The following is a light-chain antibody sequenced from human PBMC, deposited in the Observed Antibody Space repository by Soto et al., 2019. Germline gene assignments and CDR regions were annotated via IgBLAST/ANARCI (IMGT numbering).Light chain of an antibody. V-gene: IGKV1-33*01. Sequence: DIQMTQSPSSLSASVGDRVTITCQASQDISLYLNWYHQKPGKAPYLLIYDASNLETGVPSRFSGSGSGTDFTLTINSLQPEDIGTYFCQQFDRLPLTFGPGTKVDFK. CDR1: QDISLY. J-gene: IGKJ3*01. CDR3: QQFDRLPLT. CDR2: DAS.